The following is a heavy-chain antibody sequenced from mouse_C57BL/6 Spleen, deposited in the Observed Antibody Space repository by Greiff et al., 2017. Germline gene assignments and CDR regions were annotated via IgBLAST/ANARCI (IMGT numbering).Heavy chain of an antibody. CDR3: TRRGNWDDY. CDR1: GYTFTDYE. V-gene: IGHV1-15*01. CDR2: IDPETGGT. D-gene: IGHD4-1*01. J-gene: IGHJ2*01. Sequence: VQLQQSGAELVRPGASVTLSCKASGYTFTDYEMHWVKQTPVHGLEWIGAIDPETGGTAYNQKFKGKAILTADKSSSTAYMELRSLTSEDSAVXYCTRRGNWDDYWGQGTTRTVSS.